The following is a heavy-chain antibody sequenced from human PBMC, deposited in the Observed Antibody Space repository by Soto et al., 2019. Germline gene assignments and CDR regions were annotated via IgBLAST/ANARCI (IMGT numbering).Heavy chain of an antibody. CDR2: IYHSGST. CDR3: ARTPDY. CDR1: GVSISSGGYS. Sequence: SETLSLTCAVSGVSISSGGYSWSWIRQPPGKGLEWIGYIYHSGSTYYNPSLKSRVTISVDRSKNQFSLKLSSVTAADTAVYYCARTPDYWGQGTLVTVSS. D-gene: IGHD2-15*01. V-gene: IGHV4-30-2*01. J-gene: IGHJ4*02.